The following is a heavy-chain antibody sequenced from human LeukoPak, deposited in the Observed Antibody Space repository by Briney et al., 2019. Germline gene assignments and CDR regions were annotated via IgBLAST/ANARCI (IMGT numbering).Heavy chain of an antibody. J-gene: IGHJ4*02. CDR2: IDWDGDK. CDR3: ARKGSASNYFDY. CDR1: GFSLSTSGMW. Sequence: SGPALVKPTQTLTLTCTFSGFSLSTSGMWVSWIRHPPGKALEWLARIDWDGDKWYSTSLKTRLTISKDTSKNQVVLTMTNMDPVDTATYYCARKGSASNYFDYWGQGALVTVSS. V-gene: IGHV2-70*11. D-gene: IGHD6-19*01.